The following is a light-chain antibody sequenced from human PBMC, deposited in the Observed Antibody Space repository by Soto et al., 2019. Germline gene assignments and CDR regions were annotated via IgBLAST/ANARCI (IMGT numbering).Light chain of an antibody. V-gene: IGKV3-20*01. CDR2: GAS. Sequence: EIVMTQSPGTLSFSRGETATLSCRASQSVSSNYVAWFHQKPGQAPRLLIYGASSRATGVPDRFSGSGYGTDFTFTISSLQPEDIATYYCQQYDNLPIFGPGTKVDIK. CDR3: QQYDNLPI. J-gene: IGKJ3*01. CDR1: QSVSSNY.